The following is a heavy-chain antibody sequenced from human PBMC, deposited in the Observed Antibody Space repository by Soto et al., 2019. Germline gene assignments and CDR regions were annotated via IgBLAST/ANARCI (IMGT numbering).Heavy chain of an antibody. D-gene: IGHD2-2*01. J-gene: IGHJ5*02. CDR3: ARDGLPLAAAILYNWFDP. CDR1: GYTFTGYY. CDR2: INPNSGGT. V-gene: IGHV1-2*04. Sequence: ASVKVSCKASGYTFTGYYMHWVRQAPGQGLEWMGWINPNSGGTNYAQKFQGWVTMTRDTSISTAYMELSRLRSDDTAVYYCARDGLPLAAAILYNWFDPWGQGTLGTVSA.